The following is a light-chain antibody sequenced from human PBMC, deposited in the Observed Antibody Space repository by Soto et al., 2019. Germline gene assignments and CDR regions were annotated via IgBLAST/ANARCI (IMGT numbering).Light chain of an antibody. CDR1: KSISSY. V-gene: IGKV1-17*01. J-gene: IGKJ1*01. CDR2: AAS. Sequence: MQMTQSPSSLSSSVGERLTITGRPIKSISSYLNWYQQKPGKAPQRLIYAASSFQSGVTSRLSGSRAGTEFTHSTSTLQPEDFATYYCLQHNSYSTPRTFGQGTKVDIK. CDR3: LQHNSYSTPRT.